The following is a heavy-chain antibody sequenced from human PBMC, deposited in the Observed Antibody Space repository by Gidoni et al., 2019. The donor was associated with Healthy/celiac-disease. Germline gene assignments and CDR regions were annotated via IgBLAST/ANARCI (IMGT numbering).Heavy chain of an antibody. CDR3: ATGLKGIRLLWFGEANNYFDY. D-gene: IGHD3-10*01. CDR2: FDPEDGET. V-gene: IGHV1-24*01. J-gene: IGHJ4*02. Sequence: QVQLVQSGAEVKKPGSSEKVSCKVSGYTLTELSMHWVRQAPGKGLEWMGGFDPEDGETIYAQKFQGRVTMTEDTSTDTAYMELSSLRSEDTAVYYCATGLKGIRLLWFGEANNYFDYWGQGTLVTVSS. CDR1: GYTLTELS.